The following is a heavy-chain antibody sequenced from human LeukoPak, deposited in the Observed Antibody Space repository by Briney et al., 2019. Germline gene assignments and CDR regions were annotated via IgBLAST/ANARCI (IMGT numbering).Heavy chain of an antibody. CDR1: GFTFSTYA. J-gene: IGHJ4*02. CDR2: ISGSGGST. V-gene: IGHV3-23*01. CDR3: AKDVFRAYGDWTLYYFDY. D-gene: IGHD4-17*01. Sequence: GGSLRLSCAASGFTFSTYAMSWVRQAPGKGLERFSGISGSGGSTYYADSVKGRFTISRDNSKNTLDLQMNSLRAEDTAVYYCAKDVFRAYGDWTLYYFDYWGQGTLVTVSS.